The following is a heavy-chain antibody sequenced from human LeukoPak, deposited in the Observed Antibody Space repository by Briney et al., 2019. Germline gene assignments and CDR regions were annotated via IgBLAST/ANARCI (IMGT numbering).Heavy chain of an antibody. CDR3: ALIVDSATVC. Sequence: GGSLRLSCAASGFTFSSYAMNWVRQAPGKGLEWVSACCTGGDTYYADSVKGRFTISRDNSKNAMYLQMNSLRAEDTAIYYCALIVDSATVCWGQGTLVTVSS. J-gene: IGHJ4*02. V-gene: IGHV3-23*01. CDR2: CCTGGDT. D-gene: IGHD3-22*01. CDR1: GFTFSSYA.